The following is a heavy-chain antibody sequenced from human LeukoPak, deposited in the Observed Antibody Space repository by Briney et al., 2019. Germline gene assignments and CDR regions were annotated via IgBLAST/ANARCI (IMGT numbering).Heavy chain of an antibody. V-gene: IGHV3-66*01. Sequence: GRSLTLSYSAWGFTVTSNYMSGLRQAPAKGLKGVSIIYSGGGAYYRDSVEGRFTISRDNSKNTLFLQMNGLRAEDTAMYYCARVSPPKWFDPCRQGTLVTVSS. J-gene: IGHJ5*02. CDR3: ARVSPPKWFDP. CDR1: GFTVTSNY. CDR2: IYSGGGA.